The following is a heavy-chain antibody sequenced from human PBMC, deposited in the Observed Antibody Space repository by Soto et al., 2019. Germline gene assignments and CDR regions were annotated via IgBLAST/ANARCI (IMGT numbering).Heavy chain of an antibody. CDR2: IYYSGST. J-gene: IGHJ4*02. Sequence: SETLSLTCPVSGGSISSYYWSWIRQPPGKGLEWIGYIYYSGSTNYNPSLKSRVTISVDTSKNQFSLKLSSVTAADTAVYYCARRYGSRFDYWGQGTLVTVSS. V-gene: IGHV4-59*08. D-gene: IGHD5-18*01. CDR3: ARRYGSRFDY. CDR1: GGSISSYY.